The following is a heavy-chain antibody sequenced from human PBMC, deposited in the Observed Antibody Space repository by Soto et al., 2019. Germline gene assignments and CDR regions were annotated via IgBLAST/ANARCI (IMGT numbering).Heavy chain of an antibody. D-gene: IGHD3-3*01. CDR1: GFIFSDSA. J-gene: IGHJ4*02. V-gene: IGHV3-73*02. CDR3: TRGIDVWSGYPMYYLDY. CDR2: IRRKANNYAT. Sequence: EVQLVESGGGLVQPGGSLKLSCAASGFIFSDSALHWVRQASGKGLEWVGRIRRKANNYATTYAASVEGRFAISRDDSKNTAYLQMNSLKTEDTAIYYCTRGIDVWSGYPMYYLDYWGQGTLVTVSS.